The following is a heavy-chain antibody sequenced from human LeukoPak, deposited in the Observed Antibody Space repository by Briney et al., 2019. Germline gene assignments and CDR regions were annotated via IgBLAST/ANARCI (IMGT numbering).Heavy chain of an antibody. CDR2: VDPSDSYT. CDR3: ARHGNGDGFDY. Sequence: GESLKISCKGSGYSFTSYWISWVRQMPGKGLEWMGRVDPSDSYTNYSPPFQGHVTISADKSISTAYLQWSSLQASDTAMYYCARHGNGDGFDYWGQGTLVTVSS. V-gene: IGHV5-10-1*01. D-gene: IGHD4-17*01. J-gene: IGHJ4*02. CDR1: GYSFTSYW.